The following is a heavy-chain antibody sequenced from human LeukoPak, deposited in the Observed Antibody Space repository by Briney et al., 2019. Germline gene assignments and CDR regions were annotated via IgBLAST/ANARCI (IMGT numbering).Heavy chain of an antibody. D-gene: IGHD3-22*01. V-gene: IGHV3-23*01. CDR2: ISGSGGST. Sequence: GGSLRLSCAASGFTFSSYAMSWVRQAPGKGLEWVSAISGSGGSTYYADSVKGRFTISRDNSKNTLYLQMNSLRAEDTAVYYCANRAHPGSSGYYLHYWGQGTLVTVSS. J-gene: IGHJ4*02. CDR3: ANRAHPGSSGYYLHY. CDR1: GFTFSSYA.